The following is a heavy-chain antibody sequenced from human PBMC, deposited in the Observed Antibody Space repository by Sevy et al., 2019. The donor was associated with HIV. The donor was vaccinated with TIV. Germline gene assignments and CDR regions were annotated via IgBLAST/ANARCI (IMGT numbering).Heavy chain of an antibody. D-gene: IGHD6-19*01. V-gene: IGHV3-23*01. CDR2: ISGSGGST. J-gene: IGHJ6*02. CDR1: EFTFSSYA. CDR3: AKSPGIAVAGSPQLTYYYYGMDV. Sequence: GGSLRLSCSASEFTFSSYAMSWVRQAPGKGLEWVSAISGSGGSTYYADSVKGRFTISRDNSKNTLYLQMNSLRAEDTAVYYCAKSPGIAVAGSPQLTYYYYGMDVWGQGTTVTVSS.